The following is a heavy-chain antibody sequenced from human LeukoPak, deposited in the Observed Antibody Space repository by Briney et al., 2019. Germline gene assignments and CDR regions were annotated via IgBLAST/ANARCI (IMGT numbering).Heavy chain of an antibody. D-gene: IGHD3-3*01. Sequence: GSLRLSCAASGFTFGSYGMHWVRQAPGKGLEWVAFIRYDGSNKYYADSVKGRFTISRDNSKNTLYLQMNSLRAEDTAVYYCAKDLGYDFWSGYENWGQGTLVTVSS. CDR1: GFTFGSYG. CDR3: AKDLGYDFWSGYEN. J-gene: IGHJ4*02. V-gene: IGHV3-30*02. CDR2: IRYDGSNK.